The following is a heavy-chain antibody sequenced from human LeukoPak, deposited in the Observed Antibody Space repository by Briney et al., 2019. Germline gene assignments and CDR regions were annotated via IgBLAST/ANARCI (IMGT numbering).Heavy chain of an antibody. J-gene: IGHJ6*02. D-gene: IGHD3-16*02. CDR3: ARDERITFGGVIVIENYYYGMDV. CDR2: VSADGRNK. CDR1: GFTFRTYS. Sequence: GGSLRLSCAASGFTFRTYSIHWVRQAPGKGLEWVTVVSADGRNKLYSDSVKGRFTVSRDNSLNTLHLQMNSLRAEDTAVYYCARDERITFGGVIVIENYYYGMDVWGQGTTVTVSS. V-gene: IGHV3-30*03.